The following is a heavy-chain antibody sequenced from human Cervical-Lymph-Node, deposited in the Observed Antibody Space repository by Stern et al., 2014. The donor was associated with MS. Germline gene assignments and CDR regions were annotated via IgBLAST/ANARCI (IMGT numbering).Heavy chain of an antibody. V-gene: IGHV1-2*04. Sequence: QVQLVQSGAEVKKPGASVKVSCKASGYTFTGYYMPWVRQAPGKGLAWMGWVNPNSGGTHYAQKFQGWVTMTRDTSISTAYMELSRLRSDDTAVYYCARDSSWLYYFDYWGQGTLVTVSS. J-gene: IGHJ4*02. CDR3: ARDSSWLYYFDY. CDR2: VNPNSGGT. CDR1: GYTFTGYY. D-gene: IGHD6-13*01.